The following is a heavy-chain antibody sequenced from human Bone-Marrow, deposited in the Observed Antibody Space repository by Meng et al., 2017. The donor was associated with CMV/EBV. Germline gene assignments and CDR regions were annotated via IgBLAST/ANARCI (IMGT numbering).Heavy chain of an antibody. J-gene: IGHJ4*02. Sequence: SETLSLTCAVYGGSFSGYYWSWIRQPPGKGLEWIGYIYYSGSTNYNPSLKSRVTISVDTSKNQFSLKLSSVTAADTAVYYCARRSDFWSGYWENYFDYWGQGTLVTVSS. D-gene: IGHD3-3*01. CDR1: GGSFSGYY. CDR2: IYYSGST. V-gene: IGHV4-59*01. CDR3: ARRSDFWSGYWENYFDY.